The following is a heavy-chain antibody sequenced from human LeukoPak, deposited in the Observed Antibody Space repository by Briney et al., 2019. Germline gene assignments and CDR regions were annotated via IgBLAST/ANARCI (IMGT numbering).Heavy chain of an antibody. CDR1: GVTFSSYA. Sequence: ASVKVSCKASGVTFSSYAISWVRQAPGQGLEWMGIIDPSGGSTYYAQKFQGRITMTRDTSTSTVYMELSSLRSEDTAIYYCASLGSGSSPIIDFDYWGQGALVTVSS. CDR2: IDPSGGST. V-gene: IGHV1-46*01. CDR3: ASLGSGSSPIIDFDY. J-gene: IGHJ4*02. D-gene: IGHD3-10*01.